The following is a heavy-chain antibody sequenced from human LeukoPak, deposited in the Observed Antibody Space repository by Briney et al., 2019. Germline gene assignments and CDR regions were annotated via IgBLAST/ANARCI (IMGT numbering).Heavy chain of an antibody. CDR2: INPDSGDI. J-gene: IGHJ5*02. CDR3: ARDLLYFGYSSSSSWFDP. V-gene: IGHV1-2*02. CDR1: GYTFTGYY. Sequence: ASVKVSCKASGYTFTGYYIHWVRPAPGQGLEWMGWINPDSGDINYAVKFQGRVTMTRDTSISTAYMELRSLRSDDTAVYYCARDLLYFGYSSSSSWFDPWGQGTLVTVSS. D-gene: IGHD6-6*01.